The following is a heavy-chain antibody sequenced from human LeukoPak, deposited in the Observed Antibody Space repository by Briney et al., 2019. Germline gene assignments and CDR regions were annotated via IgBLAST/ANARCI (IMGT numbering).Heavy chain of an antibody. Sequence: PSETLSLTCTVSGGSISSYYWSWIRQPAGKGLEWIGRIYTGGSTNYNPSLKSRVTMSVDTSKNQFSLKLSSVTAADTAVYYCARGTTVVDYNWFDPWGQGTLVTVSS. D-gene: IGHD4-23*01. V-gene: IGHV4-4*07. CDR2: IYTGGST. J-gene: IGHJ5*02. CDR3: ARGTTVVDYNWFDP. CDR1: GGSISSYY.